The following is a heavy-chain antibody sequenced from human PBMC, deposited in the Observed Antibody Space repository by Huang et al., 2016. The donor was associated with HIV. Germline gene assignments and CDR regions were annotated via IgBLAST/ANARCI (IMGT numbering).Heavy chain of an antibody. CDR2: INSDGSST. J-gene: IGHJ4*02. V-gene: IGHV3-74*01. CDR3: ARDPRIQSWLNFFDY. Sequence: EVQLMESGGGLVQPGGSLRLSCAASGFSISSYWMHWGRQAPGKGLVWVSRINSDGSSTSYADSVKGRFPISRDNAKNTLYLQMNSLRAEDTAVYYCARDPRIQSWLNFFDYWGQGTLVSVSS. CDR1: GFSISSYW. D-gene: IGHD3-22*01.